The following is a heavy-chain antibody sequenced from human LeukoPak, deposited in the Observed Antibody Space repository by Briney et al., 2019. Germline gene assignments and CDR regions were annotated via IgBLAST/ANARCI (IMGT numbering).Heavy chain of an antibody. CDR3: ARDARRYDSSGYYAY. CDR1: GFTFSDYY. Sequence: PGGSLRLSCAASGFTFSDYYMSWIRQAPGKGLEWVSYISSSGYTIYYADSVKGRFTISRDNAKNSLYLQMNSLRAEDTAVYYCARDARRYDSSGYYAYWGQGTLVTVSS. V-gene: IGHV3-11*04. D-gene: IGHD3-22*01. CDR2: ISSSGYTI. J-gene: IGHJ4*02.